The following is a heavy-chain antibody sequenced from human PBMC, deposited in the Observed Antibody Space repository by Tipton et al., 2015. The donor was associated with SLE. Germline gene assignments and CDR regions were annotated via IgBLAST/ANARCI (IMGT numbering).Heavy chain of an antibody. CDR3: ASLGPHCSSTSCNMRKNYCYMDV. D-gene: IGHD2-2*02. V-gene: IGHV4-34*01. CDR2: INHSGST. Sequence: TLSLTCAVYGGSFSGYYWSWIRQAPGKGLEWIGEINHSGSTNYNPSLKSRVTISVDTSRNQFSLKLSSVTAADTAVFYCASLGPHCSSTSCNMRKNYCYMDVWGKGTTVTVSS. J-gene: IGHJ6*03. CDR1: GGSFSGYY.